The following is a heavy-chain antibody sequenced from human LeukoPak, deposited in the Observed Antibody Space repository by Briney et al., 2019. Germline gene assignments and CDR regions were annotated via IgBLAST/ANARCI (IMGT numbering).Heavy chain of an antibody. V-gene: IGHV3-30*18. J-gene: IGHJ3*02. Sequence: GGSLRLSCAASGFTFSSYGMHWVRQAPGKGLEWVAVISYDGSNKYYADSVKGRFTIPRDNSKNTLYLQMNSLRAEDTAVYYCAKVVGAFDIWGQGTMVTVSS. CDR3: AKVVGAFDI. CDR1: GFTFSSYG. CDR2: ISYDGSNK.